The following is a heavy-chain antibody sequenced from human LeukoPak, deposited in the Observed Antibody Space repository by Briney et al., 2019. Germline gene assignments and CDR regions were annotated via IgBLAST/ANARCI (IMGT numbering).Heavy chain of an antibody. CDR3: ATKRFRYFDWLSIDY. Sequence: GGSLRLSCAASGFTFSSYAMHWVRQAPGQGLEWMGIINPSGGSTSYAQKFQGRVTMTEDTSTDTAYMELSSLRSEDTAVYYCATKRFRYFDWLSIDYWGQGTLVTVSS. D-gene: IGHD3-9*01. J-gene: IGHJ4*02. V-gene: IGHV1-46*01. CDR1: GFTFSSYA. CDR2: INPSGGST.